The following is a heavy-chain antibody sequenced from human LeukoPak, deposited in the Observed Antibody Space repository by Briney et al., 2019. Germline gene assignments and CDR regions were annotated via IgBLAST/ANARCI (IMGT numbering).Heavy chain of an antibody. CDR2: IYYSGST. V-gene: IGHV4-34*01. CDR1: GGSFSGYY. D-gene: IGHD6-19*01. CDR3: ARQRGSGWPIDY. J-gene: IGHJ4*02. Sequence: SETLSLTCAVYGGSFSGYYWSWIRQPPGKGLEWIGSIYYSGSTYYNPSLKSRVTISVDTSKNQFSLKLSSVTAADTAVYYCARQRGSGWPIDYWGQGTLVTVSS.